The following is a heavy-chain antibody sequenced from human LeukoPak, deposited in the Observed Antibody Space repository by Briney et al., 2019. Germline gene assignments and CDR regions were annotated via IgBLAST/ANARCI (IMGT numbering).Heavy chain of an antibody. V-gene: IGHV4-34*01. CDR1: VGSFRGYY. CDR3: ERGGRLHCSGGSCNPRYSPHGVNDY. J-gene: IGHJ4*02. Sequence: SETPSLTGAVYVGSFRGYYWSWIRHPPGKGREGIREINHSGSTNYNPSLKSRVTISVDASKNQCSLKLSSVTAADTAVYYCERGGRLHCSGGSCNPRYSPHGVNDYWGQGTLVTVSS. CDR2: INHSGST. D-gene: IGHD2-15*01.